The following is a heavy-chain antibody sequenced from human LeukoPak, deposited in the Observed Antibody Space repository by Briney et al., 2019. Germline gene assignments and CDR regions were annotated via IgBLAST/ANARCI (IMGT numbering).Heavy chain of an antibody. D-gene: IGHD1-7*01. CDR1: GYTFTSYD. CDR3: ARVNQPRYNWNYYYYYYYYMDV. CDR2: MNPNSGNT. J-gene: IGHJ6*03. Sequence: ASVKVSCKASGYTFTSYDINWVRQATGQGLEWMGWMNPNSGNTGYAQKFQGRVTITRNTSISTAYMELSSLRSEDTAVYYCARVNQPRYNWNYYYYYYYYMDVWGKGTTVTVSS. V-gene: IGHV1-8*03.